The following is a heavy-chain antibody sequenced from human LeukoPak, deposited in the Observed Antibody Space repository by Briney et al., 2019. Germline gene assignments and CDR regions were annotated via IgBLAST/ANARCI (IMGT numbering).Heavy chain of an antibody. CDR3: ARGKGYCTSTSCGYCSGGSCYAIYYYYYMDV. V-gene: IGHV4-4*07. CDR1: GGSISSYY. Sequence: PSETLSLTCTVSGGSISSYYWRWLRQPAGKGLEWIGRIYTSGSTNYNLPLKSRVTTSVDTSKNQFSLKLHSVTAADTAVYYCARGKGYCTSTSCGYCSGGSCYAIYYYYYMDVWGKGTTVTVSS. CDR2: IYTSGST. J-gene: IGHJ6*03. D-gene: IGHD2-2*01.